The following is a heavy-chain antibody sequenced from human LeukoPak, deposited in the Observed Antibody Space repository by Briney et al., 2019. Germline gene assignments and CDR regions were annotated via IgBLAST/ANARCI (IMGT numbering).Heavy chain of an antibody. V-gene: IGHV3-23*01. J-gene: IGHJ4*02. CDR1: GFTFSSYA. D-gene: IGHD2-15*01. Sequence: PGGSLRLSCAASGFTFSSYAMSWVRQAPGKGLEWVSAISGSGGSTYYADSVKGRFTISRDNSKNTLYLQVNSLRAEDTAVYYCAKDIVVVVAANRPSNRDYWGQGTLVTVSS. CDR3: AKDIVVVVAANRPSNRDY. CDR2: ISGSGGST.